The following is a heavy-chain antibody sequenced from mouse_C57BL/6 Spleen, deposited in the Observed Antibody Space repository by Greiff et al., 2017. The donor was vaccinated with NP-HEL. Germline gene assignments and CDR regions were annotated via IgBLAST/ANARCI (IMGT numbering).Heavy chain of an antibody. CDR1: GFHIPTTS. CDR2: IDPANGNP. D-gene: IGHD2-4*01. J-gene: IGHJ3*01. Sequence: EVQLQQSVAELVLPGASVKLSCTASGFHIPTTSLPWVPPSPSPCLAWLFRIDPANGNPKYAPKFQGKATITADTSSNTAYLQLSSLTSEDTAIYYCADYDEAYWGQGTLVTVSA. V-gene: IGHV14-3*01. CDR3: ADYDEAY.